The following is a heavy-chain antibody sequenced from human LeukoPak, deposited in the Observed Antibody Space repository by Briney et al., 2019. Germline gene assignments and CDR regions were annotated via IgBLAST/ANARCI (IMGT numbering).Heavy chain of an antibody. CDR1: GGSISSSSYY. J-gene: IGHJ1*01. CDR3: ARHGFDGSSWYSRTQYFQH. V-gene: IGHV4-39*01. CDR2: IYYSGST. Sequence: SETLSLTCTVSGGSISSSSYYWGWIRQPPGKGLEWIGSIYYSGSTYYNPSLKSRVTISVDTSKNQFSLKLSSVTAADTAVYYCARHGFDGSSWYSRTQYFQHWGQGTLVTVSS. D-gene: IGHD6-13*01.